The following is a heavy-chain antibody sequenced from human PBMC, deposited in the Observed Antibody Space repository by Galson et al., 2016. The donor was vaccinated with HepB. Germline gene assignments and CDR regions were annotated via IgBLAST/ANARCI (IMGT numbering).Heavy chain of an antibody. J-gene: IGHJ6*02. Sequence: ISGDSVSSNSASWNWIRQSPSRGLEWLGRTNYRSKWYNDYALSVKSRITIDPVTSHNQFSLRLSSLTSDDTAVYYCARGFFAMDVWGQGTTVTVSS. CDR3: ARGFFAMDV. CDR2: TNYRSKWYN. V-gene: IGHV6-1*01. CDR1: GDSVSSNSAS.